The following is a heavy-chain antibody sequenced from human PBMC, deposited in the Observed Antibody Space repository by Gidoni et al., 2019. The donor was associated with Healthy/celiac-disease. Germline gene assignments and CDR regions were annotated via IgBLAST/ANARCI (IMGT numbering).Heavy chain of an antibody. J-gene: IGHJ5*02. CDR3: ARSHYCSSTSCYEGVWFDP. V-gene: IGHV5-10-1*03. Sequence: EVQLVQSGAEVKQPGESLRISCMGSGSSFTSYWISWVRQMPGKGLEWMGRIDPSDSYTNYSPSFQGHVTISADKSISTAYLQWSSLKASDTAMYYCARSHYCSSTSCYEGVWFDPWGQGTLVTVSS. D-gene: IGHD2-2*01. CDR2: IDPSDSYT. CDR1: GSSFTSYW.